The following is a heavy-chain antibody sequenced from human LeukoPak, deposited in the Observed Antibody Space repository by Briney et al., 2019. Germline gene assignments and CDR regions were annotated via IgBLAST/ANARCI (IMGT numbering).Heavy chain of an antibody. CDR1: GFTFDDDA. J-gene: IGHJ6*02. D-gene: IGHD3-10*01. V-gene: IGHV3-9*01. CDR2: IMWNSGSI. Sequence: GGSLRLSCRASGFTFDDDAMHWGRQVPGKGLEWVSGIMWNSGSIGYAESVKGRFTISRDNAKDSLYLQMNSLRAEDPALYYCAKAVDGSGNYYSYGMDVWGQGTTVTVFS. CDR3: AKAVDGSGNYYSYGMDV.